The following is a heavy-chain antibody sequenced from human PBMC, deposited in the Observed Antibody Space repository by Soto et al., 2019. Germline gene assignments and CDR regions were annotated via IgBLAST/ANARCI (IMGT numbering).Heavy chain of an antibody. CDR2: IYPGDSDT. J-gene: IGHJ6*02. Sequence: GESRQISCEGSGYSVANNWIGWVRQMPGKGLEWMGIIYPGDSDTRYSPSFQGQVTISADTSINTAYLQWNSLKASDTAIYYCARHETRYSSSDDKYYYYGMDVWGQGTTVTVSS. CDR1: GYSVANNW. V-gene: IGHV5-51*01. D-gene: IGHD6-6*01. CDR3: ARHETRYSSSDDKYYYYGMDV.